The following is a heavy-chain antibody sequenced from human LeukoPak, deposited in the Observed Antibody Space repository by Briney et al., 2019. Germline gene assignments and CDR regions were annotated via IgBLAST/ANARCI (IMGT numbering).Heavy chain of an antibody. CDR1: GFTFSSYG. J-gene: IGHJ4*02. D-gene: IGHD3-9*01. CDR2: ISGSGGST. Sequence: GGSLRLSCAASGFTFSSYGMSWVRQAPGKGLEWVSAISGSGGSTYYADSVKGRFTISRDNSKNTLYPQMNSLRAEDTAVYYCAAGLRYFDWLSHPPYFDYWGQGTLVTVSS. CDR3: AAGLRYFDWLSHPPYFDY. V-gene: IGHV3-23*01.